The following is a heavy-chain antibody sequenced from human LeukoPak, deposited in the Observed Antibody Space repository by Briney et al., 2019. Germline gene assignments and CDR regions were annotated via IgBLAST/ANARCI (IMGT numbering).Heavy chain of an antibody. J-gene: IGHJ4*02. D-gene: IGHD3-10*01. CDR3: AKENWFGESYFDY. Sequence: GGSLRLSCAASGFTFSSYGMHWVRQAPGKGLEWVAVISYDGSNKYYADSVKGRFTISRDNSKNTLYLQMNSLRAEDTAVYYCAKENWFGESYFDYWGQGTLVTVSS. CDR2: ISYDGSNK. V-gene: IGHV3-30*18. CDR1: GFTFSSYG.